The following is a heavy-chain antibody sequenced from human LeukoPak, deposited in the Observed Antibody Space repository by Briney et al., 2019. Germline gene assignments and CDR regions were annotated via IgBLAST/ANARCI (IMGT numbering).Heavy chain of an antibody. CDR1: ADTVTEFA. Sequence: GASVTVSFTVSADTVTEFAMHWVRHGPGKGLEWLGGFETQHGAKIYAQNFQGRGTMTEDTATDTAYMELSSLTFDDTAVYYCATDFRYYQLLISISGRPNFHSWGQGTLVTVSS. CDR3: ATDFRYYQLLISISGRPNFHS. CDR2: FETQHGAK. V-gene: IGHV1-24*01. J-gene: IGHJ4*02. D-gene: IGHD2-2*01.